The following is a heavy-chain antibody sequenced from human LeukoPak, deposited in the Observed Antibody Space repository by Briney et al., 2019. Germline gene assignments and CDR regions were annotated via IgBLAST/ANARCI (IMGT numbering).Heavy chain of an antibody. D-gene: IGHD3-10*01. V-gene: IGHV5-51*01. J-gene: IGHJ4*02. CDR1: GYSFTSYW. Sequence: GSSLKNYRKVSGYSFTSYWIGCLRQMPGEGLEWMGIIYPGDSDTRYSPSFQGQVTISADKSINTAYLQWSSLKASDTAMYYCASGFMVRGIYFDYWGQGTLVTVSS. CDR2: IYPGDSDT. CDR3: ASGFMVRGIYFDY.